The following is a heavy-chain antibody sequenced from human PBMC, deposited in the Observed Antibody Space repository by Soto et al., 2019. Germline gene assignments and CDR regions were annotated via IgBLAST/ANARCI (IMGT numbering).Heavy chain of an antibody. CDR3: ARSRTGTTYGGMDV. V-gene: IGHV3-66*01. J-gene: IGHJ6*02. Sequence: ESGGDLVQPGGSLRLSCAASGFAVSSNYMTWVRQAPGKGLEWVSVIHSGGDTQYADSVRGRFTISRDNSKNTLYLQMNSVRAEDTAVYYCARSRTGTTYGGMDVWGQGTTVTVSS. CDR1: GFAVSSNY. D-gene: IGHD1-7*01. CDR2: IHSGGDT.